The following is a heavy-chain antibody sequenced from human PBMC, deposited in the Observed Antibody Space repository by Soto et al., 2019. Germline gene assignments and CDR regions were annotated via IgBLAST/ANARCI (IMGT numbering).Heavy chain of an antibody. CDR3: AKDSGGWRFDS. CDR2: ISSGSSTI. V-gene: IGHV3-48*02. CDR1: GFTFGDYS. D-gene: IGHD2-15*01. Sequence: EVQLVESGGGLIQPGGSLRLYCAASGFTFGDYSMDWVRQAPGEGLEWISSISSGSSTIYYADSVKGRFTISRDNAKNSLYLQMNSLRDDDTAVYYCAKDSGGWRFDSWGQGTLVTVSS. J-gene: IGHJ4*02.